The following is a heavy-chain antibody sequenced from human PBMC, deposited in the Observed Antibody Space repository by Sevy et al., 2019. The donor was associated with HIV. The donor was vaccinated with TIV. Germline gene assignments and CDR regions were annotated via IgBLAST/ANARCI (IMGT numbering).Heavy chain of an antibody. CDR2: ISSSSSYI. CDR1: GFTFSSYS. Sequence: GGSLRLSCAASGFTFSSYSMNWVRQAPGKGLEWVSSISSSSSYIYYADSVKGRFTSSRDNAKNSLYLQMNSLRAEDKAVYYCARDSYDSSGRPLAFDIWGQGTMVTVSS. J-gene: IGHJ3*02. CDR3: ARDSYDSSGRPLAFDI. V-gene: IGHV3-21*01. D-gene: IGHD3-22*01.